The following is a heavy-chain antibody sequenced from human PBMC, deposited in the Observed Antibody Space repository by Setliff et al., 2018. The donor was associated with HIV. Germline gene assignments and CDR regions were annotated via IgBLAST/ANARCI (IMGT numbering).Heavy chain of an antibody. CDR2: INPKSGGT. V-gene: IGHV1-2*02. J-gene: IGHJ6*02. CDR1: GYTFTGYD. Sequence: ASVKVSCKASGYTFTGYDMHWVRQAPGQGLEGRGWINPKSGGTTYAQKFQGRVTMTRDKSISTAYMEVSRLRSDDTAVYYCARDHCSSSGCYEYSYYGMDVWGQGTTVTV. D-gene: IGHD2-2*01. CDR3: ARDHCSSSGCYEYSYYGMDV.